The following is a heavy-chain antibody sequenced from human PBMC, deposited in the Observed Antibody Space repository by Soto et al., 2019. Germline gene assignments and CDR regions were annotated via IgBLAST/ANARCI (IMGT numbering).Heavy chain of an antibody. Sequence: QVQLVQSGAEVKKPGSSVKVSCKASGGTFSTYVISWVRQAPGQGLEWMGGIIPVFGTAYYAQTFQGRVTITADESTSTAYMELSSLRSEDTAVYYCARPALEYYYDNNGYSSDYWGQGTLVTVSS. J-gene: IGHJ4*02. CDR3: ARPALEYYYDNNGYSSDY. CDR2: IIPVFGTA. CDR1: GGTFSTYV. D-gene: IGHD3-22*01. V-gene: IGHV1-69*12.